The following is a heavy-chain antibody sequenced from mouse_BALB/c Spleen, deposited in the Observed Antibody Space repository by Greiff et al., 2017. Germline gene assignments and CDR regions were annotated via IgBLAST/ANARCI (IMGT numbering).Heavy chain of an antibody. Sequence: QVQLQQSAAELARPGASVKMSCKASGYTFTSYTMHWVKQRPGQGLEWIGYINPSSGYTEYNQKFKDKTTLTADKSSSTAYMQLSSLTSEDSAVYYCARRGYDSFGAMDYWGQGTSVTVSS. J-gene: IGHJ4*01. D-gene: IGHD2-14*01. CDR2: INPSSGYT. CDR3: ARRGYDSFGAMDY. V-gene: IGHV1-4*02. CDR1: GYTFTSYT.